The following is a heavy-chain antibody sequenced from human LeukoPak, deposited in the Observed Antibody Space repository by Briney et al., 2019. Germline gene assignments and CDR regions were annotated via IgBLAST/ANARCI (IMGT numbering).Heavy chain of an antibody. CDR3: TRDQEGSDY. V-gene: IGHV3-48*01. CDR2: ITRSSSAK. Sequence: GGSLRLSCTTSGFTFSSSWMSWVRQAPGKGLEWVSYITRSSSAKFYADSVKGRFTISRDNAENLLYLQMNSLRAEDTAVYYCTRDQEGSDYWGQGTLVTVSS. J-gene: IGHJ4*02. CDR1: GFTFSSSW.